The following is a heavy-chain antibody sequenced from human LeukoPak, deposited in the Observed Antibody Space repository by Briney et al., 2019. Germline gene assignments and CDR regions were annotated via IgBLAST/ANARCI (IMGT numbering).Heavy chain of an antibody. CDR1: GFTFSSYW. V-gene: IGHV3-7*03. Sequence: GGSLRLSCAASGFTFSSYWMSWVRQAPGKGLEWVANINKDGGEKYYVDSVKGRFTISGDNAKNSLYLQMNSLRADDTAVYYCVKDSPPRYSGSPPAYWGQGTLVTVSS. J-gene: IGHJ4*02. CDR2: INKDGGEK. D-gene: IGHD1-26*01. CDR3: VKDSPPRYSGSPPAY.